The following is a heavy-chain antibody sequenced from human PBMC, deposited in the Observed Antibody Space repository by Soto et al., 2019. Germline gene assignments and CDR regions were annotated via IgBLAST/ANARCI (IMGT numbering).Heavy chain of an antibody. CDR3: RWLIHGDSDVSDF. J-gene: IGHJ3*01. CDR2: IIPVLGVA. CDR1: GVTFSSYT. Sequence: QVQLVQSGAEVRKPGSSVKVSCKASGVTFSSYTISWVRQAPGQGLEWMGRIIPVLGVAHYAPKFQGRLTIIADESQSTVYMDLSSLRSEDTAMYYARWLIHGDSDVSDFWGKGTFITVSS. D-gene: IGHD5-12*01. V-gene: IGHV1-69*02.